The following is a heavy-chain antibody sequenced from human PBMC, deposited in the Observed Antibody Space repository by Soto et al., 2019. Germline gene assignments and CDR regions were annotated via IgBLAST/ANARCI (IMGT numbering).Heavy chain of an antibody. J-gene: IGHJ3*02. Sequence: QLQLQESGPGLVKPSETLSLTCTVSGGSISSSSYYWGWIRQPPGKGLEWIGSIYYSGSTYYNPSLKSRVTISVDTSKNQCSLKLSSVTAADTAVYYCAGRTRAYCSSTSCYEGIGAFDIWGQGTMVTVSS. V-gene: IGHV4-39*01. CDR1: GGSISSSSYY. CDR2: IYYSGST. CDR3: AGRTRAYCSSTSCYEGIGAFDI. D-gene: IGHD2-2*01.